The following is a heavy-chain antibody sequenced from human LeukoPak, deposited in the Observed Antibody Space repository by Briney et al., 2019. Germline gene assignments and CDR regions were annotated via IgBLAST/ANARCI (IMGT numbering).Heavy chain of an antibody. V-gene: IGHV4-34*01. J-gene: IGHJ6*02. CDR2: INHSGST. CDR1: GGSFSGYY. D-gene: IGHD5-18*01. CDR3: ARGTLNSYGYMNYYYGMDV. Sequence: PSETLSLTCAVYGGSFSGYYWSWIRQPPGKGLEWIGEINHSGSTNYNPSLKSRVTISVDTSKNQFSLKLSSVTAADTAVYYCARGTLNSYGYMNYYYGMDVWGQGTTVTVSS.